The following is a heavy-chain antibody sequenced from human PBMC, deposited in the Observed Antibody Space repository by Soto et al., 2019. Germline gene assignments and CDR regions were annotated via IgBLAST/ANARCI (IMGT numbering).Heavy chain of an antibody. V-gene: IGHV3-30-3*01. CDR1: GFTFSSYA. Sequence: QVQLVESGGGVVQPGRSLRLSCAASGFTFSSYAMHWVRQAPGKGLEWVAVISYDGSNKYYADSVKGRLTISRDNSKNTLYLQMNSLRAEDTAVYYCARADYDSSGYYNPLGAFDIWGQGTMVTVSS. D-gene: IGHD3-22*01. CDR2: ISYDGSNK. CDR3: ARADYDSSGYYNPLGAFDI. J-gene: IGHJ3*02.